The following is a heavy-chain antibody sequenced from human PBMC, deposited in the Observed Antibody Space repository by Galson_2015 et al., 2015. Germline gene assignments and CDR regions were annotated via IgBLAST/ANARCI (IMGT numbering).Heavy chain of an antibody. CDR2: ISSSSSYI. D-gene: IGHD1-26*01. J-gene: IGHJ4*02. CDR3: ARDFATLTSGSYLSDGFDY. Sequence: SLRLSCAASGFTFSSYSMNWVRQAPGKGLEWVSSISSSSSYIYYADSVKGRFTISRDNAKNSLYLQMNSLRAEDTAVYYCARDFATLTSGSYLSDGFDYWGQGTLVTVSS. V-gene: IGHV3-21*01. CDR1: GFTFSSYS.